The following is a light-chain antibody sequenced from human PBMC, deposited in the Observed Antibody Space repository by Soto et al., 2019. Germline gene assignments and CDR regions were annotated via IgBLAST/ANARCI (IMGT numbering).Light chain of an antibody. Sequence: EIVMTQSPATLSVSPGERATLSCRARQNINNNLAWYQQKPGQGPRLLIYGASSRATGIPARFSGSGSGTGFTLTISSLQSEDFAIYYCQQYNNWPLTFGGGTTVEIK. J-gene: IGKJ4*01. CDR2: GAS. CDR3: QQYNNWPLT. V-gene: IGKV3-15*01. CDR1: QNINNN.